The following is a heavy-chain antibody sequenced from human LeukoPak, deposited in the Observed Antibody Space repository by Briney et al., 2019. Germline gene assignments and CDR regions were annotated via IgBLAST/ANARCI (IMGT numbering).Heavy chain of an antibody. CDR2: IDNDGSYI. CDR3: ATKYSAGWLFDY. Sequence: PGGSLRLSCAASGFTFSSYTMNWVRQAPGKGLEWVSSIDNDGSYIYYADSVKGRFTLSGDNAENSVHLQMISLRAEDTAVYYCATKYSAGWLFDYWGQGTLVTVSS. CDR1: GFTFSSYT. J-gene: IGHJ4*02. V-gene: IGHV3-21*01. D-gene: IGHD5-12*01.